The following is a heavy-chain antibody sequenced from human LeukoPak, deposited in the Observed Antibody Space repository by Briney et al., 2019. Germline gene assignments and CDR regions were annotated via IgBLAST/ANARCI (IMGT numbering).Heavy chain of an antibody. D-gene: IGHD6-19*01. V-gene: IGHV3-7*01. Sequence: GGSLRLSCAASGFTFSSFWMSWVRQAPGKGLEGVANIKQDGFDKYYVGSVKGRFTISRDNAKNSLYLQMNSLRAEDTAVYYCVKEAALAGADYWGQGTLVTVSS. J-gene: IGHJ4*02. CDR1: GFTFSSFW. CDR2: IKQDGFDK. CDR3: VKEAALAGADY.